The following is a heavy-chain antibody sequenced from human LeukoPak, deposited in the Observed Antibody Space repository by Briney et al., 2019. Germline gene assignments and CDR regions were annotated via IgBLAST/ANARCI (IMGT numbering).Heavy chain of an antibody. CDR1: GGSISSYY. CDR3: ARLGNSSGWYNWFDP. V-gene: IGHV4-59*08. D-gene: IGHD3-22*01. Sequence: PSETLSLTCTVSGGSISSYYWSWIRQPPGKGLEWIGYIYYSGRTNYNPSLKSRVTISVDTSKNQFSLKLSSVTAADTAVYYCARLGNSSGWYNWFDPWGQGTLVTVSS. J-gene: IGHJ5*02. CDR2: IYYSGRT.